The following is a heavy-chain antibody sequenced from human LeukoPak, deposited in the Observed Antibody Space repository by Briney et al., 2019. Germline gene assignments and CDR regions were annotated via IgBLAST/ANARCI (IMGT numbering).Heavy chain of an antibody. Sequence: GGSLRLSCAASGFIFSDYYMSWIRQAPGKGLEWVSYISSSSSYTKYADSVKGRFTISRDNAKNSLYLQMNSLRAEDTAVYYCARGGYYDDFDIWGQGTMVTVSS. J-gene: IGHJ3*02. CDR1: GFIFSDYY. D-gene: IGHD1-26*01. V-gene: IGHV3-11*06. CDR2: ISSSSSYT. CDR3: ARGGYYDDFDI.